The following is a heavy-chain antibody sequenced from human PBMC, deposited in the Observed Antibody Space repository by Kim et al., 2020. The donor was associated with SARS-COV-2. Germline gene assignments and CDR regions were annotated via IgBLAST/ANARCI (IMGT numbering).Heavy chain of an antibody. V-gene: IGHV4-39*01. D-gene: IGHD6-13*01. CDR2: IYYSGST. CDR1: GGSISSSSYY. CDR3: ARLYSSSWGISAFDI. Sequence: SETLSLTCTVSGGSISSSSYYWGWIRQPPGKGLEWIGSIYYSGSTYYNPSLKSRVTISVDTSKNQFSLKLSSVTAADTAVYYCARLYSSSWGISAFDIWGQGTMVTVSS. J-gene: IGHJ3*02.